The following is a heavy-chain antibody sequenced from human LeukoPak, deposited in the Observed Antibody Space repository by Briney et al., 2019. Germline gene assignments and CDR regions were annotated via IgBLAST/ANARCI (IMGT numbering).Heavy chain of an antibody. V-gene: IGHV4-34*01. Sequence: PSETLSLTCAVYGGSFSGYYWSWIRQPPGKGLEWIGEINHSGSTNYNPSLKSRVTISVDTSKNQFSLKLSSVTAADTAVYYCARGLYGGPPWSDYWGQGTLVTVSS. J-gene: IGHJ4*02. CDR1: GGSFSGYY. CDR3: ARGLYGGPPWSDY. CDR2: INHSGST. D-gene: IGHD4-23*01.